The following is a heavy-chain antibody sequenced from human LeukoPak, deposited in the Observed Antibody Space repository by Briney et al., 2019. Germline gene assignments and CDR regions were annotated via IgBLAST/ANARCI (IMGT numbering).Heavy chain of an antibody. V-gene: IGHV3-73*01. J-gene: IGHJ5*02. Sequence: GGSLRLSCVASGFTFSDSAIHWVRQSSGKGLEWIGHMDKETNLYATALAASVKGRFTVSRDDSKNTAYLHMSSLKTEDTALYYCTRDSGTYNWFDPWGQGTLVTVSS. D-gene: IGHD1-26*01. CDR1: GFTFSDSA. CDR3: TRDSGTYNWFDP. CDR2: MDKETNLYAT.